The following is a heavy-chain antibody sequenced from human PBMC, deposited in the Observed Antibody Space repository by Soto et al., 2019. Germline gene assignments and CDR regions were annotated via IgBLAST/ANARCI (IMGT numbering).Heavy chain of an antibody. D-gene: IGHD6-19*01. CDR3: AKGDSAWNDGLDM. Sequence: EVQLLESGGGLVQPGGSLRPSCAAARFTFSTYAMTWVRQAPEKGLEWVSSISSSGGTTSYADSVKGRFTVSRDNSKNILYLQMHSLRAEDTATYYCAKGDSAWNDGLDMWGQGTMVAVSS. V-gene: IGHV3-23*01. CDR2: ISSSGGTT. CDR1: RFTFSTYA. J-gene: IGHJ3*02.